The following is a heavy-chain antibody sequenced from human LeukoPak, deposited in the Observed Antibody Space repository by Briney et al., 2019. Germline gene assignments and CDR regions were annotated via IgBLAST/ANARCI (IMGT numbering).Heavy chain of an antibody. CDR3: ARRGITGNRRSYGMDV. J-gene: IGHJ6*02. V-gene: IGHV1-18*01. D-gene: IGHD1-20*01. CDR1: GYTFTSYG. Sequence: GASVKVSCKASGYTFTSYGISWVRQAPGQGLEWMGGISAYNGNTNYAQKLQGRVTMTTDTSTSTAYMELRSLRSDDTAVYYCARRGITGNRRSYGMDVWGQGTTVTVSS. CDR2: ISAYNGNT.